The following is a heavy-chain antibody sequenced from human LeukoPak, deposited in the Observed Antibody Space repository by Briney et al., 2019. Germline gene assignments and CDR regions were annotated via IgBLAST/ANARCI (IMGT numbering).Heavy chain of an antibody. CDR2: TYYRSKWYN. CDR1: GDRVSSNTAA. V-gene: IGHV6-1*01. CDR3: ARESGDYVKFDY. Sequence: PSQTLSLTCAISGDRVSSNTAAWNWIRQSPSRGLEWLGRTYYRSKWYNEYAISVESRITINPDTSKNQFSLQLNFVTPEDTAVYYCARESGDYVKFDYWGQGTLVTVSS. D-gene: IGHD3-16*01. J-gene: IGHJ4*02.